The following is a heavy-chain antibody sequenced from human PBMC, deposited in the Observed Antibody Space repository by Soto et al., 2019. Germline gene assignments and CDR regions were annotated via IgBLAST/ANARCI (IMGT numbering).Heavy chain of an antibody. Sequence: EVQLVESGGGLVQPGGSLRLSCAASGFTVSSNYMSWVRQAPGKGLEWVPVVYRGGSIYYADSVKVRFTISRDNSKNTLYLQMTSLRAEDTAGYYYASGGSYGSNSEGEIDYWGQGTLVTVSS. CDR3: ASGGSYGSNSEGEIDY. V-gene: IGHV3-66*01. CDR2: VYRGGSI. CDR1: GFTVSSNY. D-gene: IGHD4-17*01. J-gene: IGHJ4*02.